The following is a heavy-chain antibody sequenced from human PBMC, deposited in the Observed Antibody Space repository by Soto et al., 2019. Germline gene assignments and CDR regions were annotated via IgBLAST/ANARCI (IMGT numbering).Heavy chain of an antibody. D-gene: IGHD3-10*01. V-gene: IGHV4-39*01. Sequence: SETLSLTCTVSGGSISISSYYCGWIRQPPGKGQEWIGSIYYSGSTYYNPSLKSRVTISVDTSKNQFSLKLSSVTAADTAVYYCATPSPSMVRGVIAYYYYYYGMDVWGQGTTVT. J-gene: IGHJ6*02. CDR1: GGSISISSYY. CDR3: ATPSPSMVRGVIAYYYYYYGMDV. CDR2: IYYSGST.